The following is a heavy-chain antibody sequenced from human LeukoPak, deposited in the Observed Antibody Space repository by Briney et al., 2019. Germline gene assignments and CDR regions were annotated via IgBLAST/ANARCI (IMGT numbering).Heavy chain of an antibody. CDR2: IIPIFGTA. J-gene: IGHJ5*02. D-gene: IGHD6-6*01. CDR3: AKSIAALWFDP. CDR1: GGTFSSYA. V-gene: IGHV1-69*05. Sequence: GASVKVSCKASGGTFSSYAISWVRQTPGQGLEWMGGIIPIFGTANYAQKLQGRVTMTTDTSTSTAYMELRSLRSDDTAVYYCAKSIAALWFDPWGQGTLVTVSS.